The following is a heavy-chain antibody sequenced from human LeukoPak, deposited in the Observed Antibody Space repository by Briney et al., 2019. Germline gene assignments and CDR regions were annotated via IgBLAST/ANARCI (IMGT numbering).Heavy chain of an antibody. V-gene: IGHV3-15*01. CDR3: TTEWFAATPGY. CDR1: GFTFSSAW. J-gene: IGHJ4*02. CDR2: IKSKTDGGTT. Sequence: GGSLRLSCAASGFTFSSAWMSWVRQAPGKGLEWVGRIKSKTDGGTTDYAAPVKGRFTISRDDSKNTLYLQMNSLKTEDTAVYYCTTEWFAATPGYWGQGTLVTVSS. D-gene: IGHD2-15*01.